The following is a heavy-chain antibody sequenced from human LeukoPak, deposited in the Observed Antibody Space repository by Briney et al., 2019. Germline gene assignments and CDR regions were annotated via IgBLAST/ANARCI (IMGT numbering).Heavy chain of an antibody. J-gene: IGHJ6*03. Sequence: ASVKVSCKASGYTFTGYYMHWVRQAPGQGLEWMGWISAYNGNTNYAQKLQGRVTMTTDTSTSTAYMELRSLRSDDAAVYYCARIYDILTGQGYYMDVWGKGTTVTVSS. CDR1: GYTFTGYY. CDR2: ISAYNGNT. CDR3: ARIYDILTGQGYYMDV. V-gene: IGHV1-18*04. D-gene: IGHD3-9*01.